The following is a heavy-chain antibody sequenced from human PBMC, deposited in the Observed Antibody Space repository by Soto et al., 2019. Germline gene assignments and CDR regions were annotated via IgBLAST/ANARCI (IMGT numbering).Heavy chain of an antibody. CDR2: ISGSGGST. Sequence: EVQLLESGGGLVQPGGSLRLSCAASGFTFSSYAMSWVRQAPGKGLEWVSAISGSGGSTYYADSVKGRFTISRDNSKNTLYLQMNSLRAEDTAVYYCAKNVDSSSWLTKYYFDYWGQGTLVTVSS. D-gene: IGHD6-13*01. V-gene: IGHV3-23*01. CDR3: AKNVDSSSWLTKYYFDY. CDR1: GFTFSSYA. J-gene: IGHJ4*02.